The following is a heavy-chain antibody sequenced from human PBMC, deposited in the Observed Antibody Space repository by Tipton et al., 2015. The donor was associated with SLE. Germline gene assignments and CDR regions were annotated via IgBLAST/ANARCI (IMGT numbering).Heavy chain of an antibody. CDR1: GGSISSYY. J-gene: IGHJ3*02. Sequence: TLSLTCTVSGGSISSYYWSWIRQPPGKGLEWIGYIYYSGSINYNPSLKSRVTISVDTSKNQFSLKLSSVTAADTAVYYCARQYYYDSSGYGGVDAFDIWGQGTMVTVSS. D-gene: IGHD3-22*01. V-gene: IGHV4-59*08. CDR3: ARQYYYDSSGYGGVDAFDI. CDR2: IYYSGSI.